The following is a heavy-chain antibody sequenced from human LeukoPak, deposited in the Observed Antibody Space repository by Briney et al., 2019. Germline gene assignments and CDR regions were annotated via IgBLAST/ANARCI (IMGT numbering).Heavy chain of an antibody. CDR3: ARVPRNRQGSGSYSGLYARADYYYYYYMDV. D-gene: IGHD3-10*01. CDR2: IYYSGST. CDR1: GGSISSSNYY. J-gene: IGHJ6*03. V-gene: IGHV4-39*07. Sequence: SETLSLTCTVSGGSISSSNYYWGWIRQPPGKGLEWIGSIYYSGSTYYNPSLKSRVTISVDTSKNQFSLKLSSVTAADTAVYYCARVPRNRQGSGSYSGLYARADYYYYYYMDVWGKGTTVTVSS.